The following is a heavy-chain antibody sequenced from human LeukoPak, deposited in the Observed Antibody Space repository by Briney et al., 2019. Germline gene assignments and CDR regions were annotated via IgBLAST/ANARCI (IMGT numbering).Heavy chain of an antibody. CDR3: ARSITMIVDWFDP. V-gene: IGHV3-21*01. CDR1: RFTFSSHN. J-gene: IGHJ5*02. Sequence: PGGSLRLSCAASRFTFSSHNMHWVRQAPGKGLEWVSSITSGSDYIYYADSVKGRFTISRDNAKNSLYLQMNSLRAEDTAVYFCARSITMIVDWFDPWGQGTLVTVSS. CDR2: ITSGSDYI. D-gene: IGHD3-22*01.